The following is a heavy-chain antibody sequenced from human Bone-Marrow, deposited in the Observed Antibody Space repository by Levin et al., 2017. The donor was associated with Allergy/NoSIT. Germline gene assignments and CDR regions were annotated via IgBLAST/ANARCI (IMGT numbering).Heavy chain of an antibody. CDR3: ARDTVMVTDAFEI. V-gene: IGHV1-2*02. J-gene: IGHJ3*02. D-gene: IGHD5-18*01. CDR2: INPNSGGT. Sequence: ASVKVSCKTSGYTFTGYHIHWIRQAPGQGLEWMGWINPNSGGTNYPQKFQGRVAMTRDTSISTVYMELSGLTSGDTAVYYCARDTVMVTDAFEIWGQGTLVAVSS. CDR1: GYTFTGYH.